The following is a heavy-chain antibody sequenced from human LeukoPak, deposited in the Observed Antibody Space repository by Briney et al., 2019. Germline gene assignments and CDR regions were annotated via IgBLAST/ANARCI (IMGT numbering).Heavy chain of an antibody. CDR2: ISYDGSHK. J-gene: IGHJ5*02. CDR3: AKGARGDTVTSIVGLNWFDP. D-gene: IGHD4-17*01. Sequence: QPGRSLRLSCAASGITFRSYGMHWVRQAPGKGLEWVAVISYDGSHKYCADSVKGRFSISRDNSKNTLYLQMNSLRADDTAVYYCAKGARGDTVTSIVGLNWFDPWGQGTLVTVSS. V-gene: IGHV3-30*18. CDR1: GITFRSYG.